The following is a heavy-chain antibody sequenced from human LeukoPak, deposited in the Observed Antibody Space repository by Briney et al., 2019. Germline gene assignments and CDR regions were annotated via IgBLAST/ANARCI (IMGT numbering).Heavy chain of an antibody. V-gene: IGHV4-39*01. J-gene: IGHJ3*02. Sequence: SETLSLTCTVSGGSISSSSYYWGWIRQPPGKGLEWIGSIYYSGSTYYNPSLKSRVTISVDTSKNQFSLKLGSVTAADTAVYYCARRTVVPAAILYDAFDIWGQGTMVTVSS. CDR3: ARRTVVPAAILYDAFDI. CDR1: GGSISSSSYY. D-gene: IGHD2-2*01. CDR2: IYYSGST.